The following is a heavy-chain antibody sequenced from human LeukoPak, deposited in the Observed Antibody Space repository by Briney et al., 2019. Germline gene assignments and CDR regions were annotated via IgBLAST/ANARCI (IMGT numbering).Heavy chain of an antibody. Sequence: GASVKVSCKASGYTFTGYYMHWVRQAPGQGLERMGWINPNSGGTNYEQKFQGRVTMTRDTSISTAYMELSRLRSDDTAVYFCAILPLWGDAFDIWGQGTMVTVSS. CDR1: GYTFTGYY. CDR3: AILPLWGDAFDI. CDR2: INPNSGGT. V-gene: IGHV1-2*02. D-gene: IGHD2-21*01. J-gene: IGHJ3*02.